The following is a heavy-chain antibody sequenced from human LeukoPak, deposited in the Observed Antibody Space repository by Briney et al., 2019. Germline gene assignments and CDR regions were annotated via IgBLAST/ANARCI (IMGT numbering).Heavy chain of an antibody. CDR3: ARNGYGYVSYMDV. D-gene: IGHD5-18*01. CDR1: GGSISDNY. Sequence: PSETLSLTCTVSGGSISDNYWSWIRQPPGKGLEWIGHIYHLGSTSYNPSLKSRVTISADTSKNQFSLKLSSVTAADTAVYYCARNGYGYVSYMDVWGKGTTVTVS. CDR2: IYHLGST. J-gene: IGHJ6*03. V-gene: IGHV4-59*01.